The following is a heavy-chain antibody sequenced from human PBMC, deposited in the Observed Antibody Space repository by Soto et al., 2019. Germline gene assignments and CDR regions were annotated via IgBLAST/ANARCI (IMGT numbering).Heavy chain of an antibody. CDR3: ARATKTVGYDILTGYYPPYYFDY. CDR1: GGSISSYY. Sequence: QVQLQESGPGLVKPSETLSLTCTVSGGSISSYYWSWIRQPPGKGLEWIGDIYYSGSTNYNPSLTSRVTISVDTSKNQFSLKLSSVTAADTAVYYCARATKTVGYDILTGYYPPYYFDYWGQGTLVTVSS. J-gene: IGHJ4*02. V-gene: IGHV4-59*01. CDR2: IYYSGST. D-gene: IGHD3-9*01.